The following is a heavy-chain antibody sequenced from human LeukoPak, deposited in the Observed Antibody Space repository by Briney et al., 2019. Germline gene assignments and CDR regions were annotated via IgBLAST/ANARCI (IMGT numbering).Heavy chain of an antibody. CDR1: GFTFGDHA. CDR2: IRGKGSGGST. D-gene: IGHD4-11*01. Sequence: GGSLRLSCTASGFTFGDHAMSWFRQAPGKGLEWVGFIRGKGSGGSTEYAASVKGRFTISRDDSRSMAYLQMDGLRTDDTAVYYCTRERDYTDEYWGQGTLVTVSS. CDR3: TRERDYTDEY. V-gene: IGHV3-49*03. J-gene: IGHJ4*02.